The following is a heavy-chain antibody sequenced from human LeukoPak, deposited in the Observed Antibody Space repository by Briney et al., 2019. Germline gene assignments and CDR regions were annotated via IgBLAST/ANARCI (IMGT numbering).Heavy chain of an antibody. J-gene: IGHJ1*01. D-gene: IGHD3-22*01. CDR3: ARGSYYYDSSGYYPSSAEYFQH. CDR2: IIPIFGTA. V-gene: IGHV1-69*13. Sequence: SVKVSCKASGGTFSSYGICWVRQAPGQGLEWMGGIIPIFGTANYAQKFQGRVTITADESTSTAYMELSSLRSEDTAVYYCARGSYYYDSSGYYPSSAEYFQHWGQGTLVTVSS. CDR1: GGTFSSYG.